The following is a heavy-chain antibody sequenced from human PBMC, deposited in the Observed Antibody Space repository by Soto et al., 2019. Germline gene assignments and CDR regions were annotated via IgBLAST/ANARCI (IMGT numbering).Heavy chain of an antibody. D-gene: IGHD6-19*01. J-gene: IGHJ4*02. CDR1: GCSISSGGYY. CDR3: ERLYEAVDGIWPEFDY. CDR2: IYYSGIT. Sequence: SGTXSLACTFSGCSISSGGYYLSGIRQHPGKGLDWIGYIYYSGITYYNPSLKSRVTISVDTSKNQFSLKLRSVTAADTAVYYCERLYEAVDGIWPEFDYSGPGTLVTVYS. V-gene: IGHV4-31*03.